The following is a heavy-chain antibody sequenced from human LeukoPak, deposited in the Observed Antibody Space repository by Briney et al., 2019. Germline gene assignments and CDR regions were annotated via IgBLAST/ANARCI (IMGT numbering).Heavy chain of an antibody. Sequence: GGSLRLSCAASGFTFSSYSMNWVRQAPGKGLEWVSSISSSSSYIYYAYSVKGRFTISRDNAKNSLYLQMNSLRAEDTAVYYCARHRYYYDSSGSPHFVYWGQGTLVTVSS. CDR2: ISSSSSYI. CDR1: GFTFSSYS. V-gene: IGHV3-21*01. J-gene: IGHJ4*02. CDR3: ARHRYYYDSSGSPHFVY. D-gene: IGHD3-22*01.